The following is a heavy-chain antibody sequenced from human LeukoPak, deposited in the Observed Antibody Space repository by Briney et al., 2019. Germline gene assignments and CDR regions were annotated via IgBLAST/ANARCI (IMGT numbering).Heavy chain of an antibody. CDR1: GFTFSSYS. J-gene: IGHJ5*02. V-gene: IGHV3-21*01. D-gene: IGHD6-13*01. CDR2: ISSSSSYI. CDR3: ARDRIAAALVDWFDP. Sequence: GGSLRLSCAASGFTFSSYSMNWVRQAPGKGLEWVSSISSSSSYIYYADSVKGRFTISRDNAKNSLYLQMNSLRAEDTAVYYCARDRIAAALVDWFDPWGQGTLVTVSS.